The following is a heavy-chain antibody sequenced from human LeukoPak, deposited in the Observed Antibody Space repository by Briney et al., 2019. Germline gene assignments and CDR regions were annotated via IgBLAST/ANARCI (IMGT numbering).Heavy chain of an antibody. D-gene: IGHD6-13*01. CDR3: AKDRFGSSWYPYYFDY. V-gene: IGHV3-23*01. CDR2: ISGSGGYT. CDR1: GFTFSIYA. Sequence: GGSLRLSCAASGFTFSIYAMSWVRQAPGKGLEWVSAISGSGGYTYSADSVKGRFTISRDNSKNTLYLQMNSLRAEDTAVYYCAKDRFGSSWYPYYFDYWGQGTLVTVSS. J-gene: IGHJ4*02.